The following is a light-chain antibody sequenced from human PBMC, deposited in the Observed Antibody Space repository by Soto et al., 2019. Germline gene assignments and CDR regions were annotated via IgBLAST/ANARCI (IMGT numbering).Light chain of an antibody. V-gene: IGKV1-16*01. CDR3: QQYNSYPWT. CDR2: AAS. Sequence: DIQMTQSPSSLSASVGDRVTITCRASQYIGIYLNWYQKKPGKAPKVLIHAASRVQSGVPSTFSASGSGTDFALTISSLQPDDFATYYCQQYNSYPWTFGQGTKVDIK. CDR1: QYIGIY. J-gene: IGKJ1*01.